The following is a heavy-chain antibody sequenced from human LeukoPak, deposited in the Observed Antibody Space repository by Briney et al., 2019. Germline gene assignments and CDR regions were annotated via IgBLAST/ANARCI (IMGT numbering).Heavy chain of an antibody. CDR1: GYTFTSYW. D-gene: IGHD4-11*01. CDR3: ATHPDGLQSGFDN. J-gene: IGHJ4*02. CDR2: IHPGDSDT. Sequence: ESLRSSAKGSGYTFTSYWSGWVRQMPGKGLEYMGIIHPGDSDTRYSPSFQGQVTISVDRSSSTAYIQWSRLKASDTAMYYCATHPDGLQSGFDNWGQGPGVSVSS. V-gene: IGHV5-51*01.